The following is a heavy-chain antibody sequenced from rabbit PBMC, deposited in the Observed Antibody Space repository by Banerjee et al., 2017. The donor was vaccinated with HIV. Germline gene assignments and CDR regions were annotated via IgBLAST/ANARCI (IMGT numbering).Heavy chain of an antibody. V-gene: IGHV1S40*01. CDR2: IATGDGSR. J-gene: IGHJ4*01. Sequence: QSLEESGGGLVQPEGSLTLTCKASGFSFSTDYDMCWVRQAPGKGLEWIACIATGDGSRYYASWAKGRFTISKSSSTTVTLRMTSLTAADTATYFCARGDQDSDWAADLWGQGTLVTVS. CDR3: ARGDQDSDWAADL. D-gene: IGHD4-1*01. CDR1: GFSFSTDYD.